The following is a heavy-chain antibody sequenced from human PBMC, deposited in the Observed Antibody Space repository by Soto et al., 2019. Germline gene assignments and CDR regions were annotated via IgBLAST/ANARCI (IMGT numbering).Heavy chain of an antibody. D-gene: IGHD2-2*01. J-gene: IGHJ5*02. V-gene: IGHV4-30-4*01. CDR2: IYYSGNT. Sequence: PSVTRSLSTTVSGGNTISDDYCSSIKKPPGKGLEWIGPIYYSGNTDYNPSLKSRLTMSVDRSKNQFSLRLTSVTAADTAVYFCGRDLTSNANCLDLWGQGSLVTGS. CDR3: GRDLTSNANCLDL. CDR1: GGNTISDDY.